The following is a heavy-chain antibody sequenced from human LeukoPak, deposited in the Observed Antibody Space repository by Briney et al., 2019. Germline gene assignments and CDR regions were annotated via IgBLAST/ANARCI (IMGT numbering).Heavy chain of an antibody. CDR1: GYTLTELS. Sequence: ASVKVSCKVSGYTLTELSMHWVRQAPGKGLEWMGGFDPEDGETIYAQKFQGRVTMTEDTSTDTAYMELSSLRSEDTAVYYCATDTPKLGPTSGAFDIWGQGTMVTVFS. J-gene: IGHJ3*02. CDR3: ATDTPKLGPTSGAFDI. V-gene: IGHV1-24*01. CDR2: FDPEDGET. D-gene: IGHD1-26*01.